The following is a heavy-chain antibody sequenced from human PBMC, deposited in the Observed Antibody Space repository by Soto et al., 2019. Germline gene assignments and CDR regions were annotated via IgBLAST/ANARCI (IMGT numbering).Heavy chain of an antibody. D-gene: IGHD3-16*01. CDR2: ISAYNGNT. V-gene: IGHV1-18*01. J-gene: IGHJ3*02. CDR3: ARDQGGSIFKVSALGAFDI. Sequence: ASVKVSCKASGYTFTSHGISWVRQAPGQGLEWMGWISAYNGNTNYAQKLQGRVTMTTDTSTSTAYMELRSLRSDDTAVYYCARDQGGSIFKVSALGAFDIWGQGTMVTVSS. CDR1: GYTFTSHG.